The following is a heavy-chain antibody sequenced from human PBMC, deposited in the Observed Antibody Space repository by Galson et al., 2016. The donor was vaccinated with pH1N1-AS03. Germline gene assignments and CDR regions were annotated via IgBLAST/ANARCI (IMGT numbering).Heavy chain of an antibody. J-gene: IGHJ5*02. Sequence: SLRLSCAASGFTLSHYGMHWVRQAPGKGLECVAVVSYDGSNKYYGDSVEGRFTISRDNSKNTLFLQVNGLRPEDTGVYYCARESRGVGAIEVGFDPWGQGTLVTVSS. V-gene: IGHV3-30*01. CDR1: GFTLSHYG. CDR3: ARESRGVGAIEVGFDP. CDR2: VSYDGSNK. D-gene: IGHD1-26*01.